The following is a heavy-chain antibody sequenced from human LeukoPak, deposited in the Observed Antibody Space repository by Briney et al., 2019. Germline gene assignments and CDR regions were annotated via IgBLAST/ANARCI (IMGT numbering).Heavy chain of an antibody. Sequence: GGSLRLSCAASGFTFSTYWISWVRQAPGKGLEWVANIKQDGSEKYYIDSVKGRFTISRDNAKNSLYLQMNSLRAEDTAMYYCARDSAGNDYWGQGTLVTVSS. CDR3: ARDSAGNDY. J-gene: IGHJ4*02. V-gene: IGHV3-7*01. CDR1: GFTFSTYW. D-gene: IGHD6-13*01. CDR2: IKQDGSEK.